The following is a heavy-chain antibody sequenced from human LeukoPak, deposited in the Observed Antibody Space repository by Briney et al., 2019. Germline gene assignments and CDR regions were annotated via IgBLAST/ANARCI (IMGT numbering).Heavy chain of an antibody. Sequence: ASVKVSCKASGYTLTGYYMHWVRQAPGQAPEWMGWMNPNSGGTTYSQKFQGRVTMTRDTSISTAYMELSRPTSDDTAVYYCARSAGSSSVCDYWGQGSLVTVSS. V-gene: IGHV1-2*02. CDR2: MNPNSGGT. CDR1: GYTLTGYY. J-gene: IGHJ4*02. CDR3: ARSAGSSSVCDY. D-gene: IGHD6-19*01.